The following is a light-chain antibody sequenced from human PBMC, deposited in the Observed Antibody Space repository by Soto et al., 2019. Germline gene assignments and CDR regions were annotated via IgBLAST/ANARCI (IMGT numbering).Light chain of an antibody. CDR2: GNS. CDR1: SSNIGAGSD. Sequence: QSVLTQPPSVSVAPGQRVTISCTGSSSNIGAGSDVHWYQQLPGTAPKLLIYGNSNRPSGVPDRVSGSKSVTSASLAVTGLQSEDEADYYCQSYDSSLSGWVFGGGTKLTVL. CDR3: QSYDSSLSGWV. V-gene: IGLV1-40*01. J-gene: IGLJ3*02.